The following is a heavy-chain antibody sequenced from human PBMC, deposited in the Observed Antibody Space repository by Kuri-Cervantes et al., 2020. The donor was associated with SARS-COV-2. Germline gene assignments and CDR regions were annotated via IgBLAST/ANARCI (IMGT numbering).Heavy chain of an antibody. CDR1: GYTFTDYY. Sequence: ASVKVSCKASGYTFTDYYMRWVRQAPGQGFEWMGWINPNSGGTNYAQKFQGWVAMTRDTSLGTAYMELSRLRSDDTAVYYCARGEGVRGLMGLFQWRGAGPLDFWGQGTLVTVSS. D-gene: IGHD3-10*01. V-gene: IGHV1-2*04. J-gene: IGHJ4*02. CDR3: ARGEGVRGLMGLFQWRGAGPLDF. CDR2: INPNSGGT.